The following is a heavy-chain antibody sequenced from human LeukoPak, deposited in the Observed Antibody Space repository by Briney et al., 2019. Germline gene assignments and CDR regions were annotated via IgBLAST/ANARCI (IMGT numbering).Heavy chain of an antibody. D-gene: IGHD2-2*01. J-gene: IGHJ3*02. V-gene: IGHV2-70*04. CDR3: ARYCSSTSCYGGDAFDI. CDR2: IDWDDDK. Sequence: SGPTLVNPTQTLTLTCTFSGFSLSTSGMRVSWIRQPPGKALEWLALIDWDDDKFYSTSLKTRLTISKDTSKNQVVLTMTNMDPVDTATYYCARYCSSTSCYGGDAFDIWGQGTMVTVSS. CDR1: GFSLSTSGMR.